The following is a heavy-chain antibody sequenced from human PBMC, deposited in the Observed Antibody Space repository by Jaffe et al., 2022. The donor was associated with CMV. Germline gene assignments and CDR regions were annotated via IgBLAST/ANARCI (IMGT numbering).Heavy chain of an antibody. CDR3: AKDIKGGGSEGGFGY. Sequence: EVQLVESGGGLVQPGRSLRLSCAASGFTFDDYAMHWVRQAPGKGLEWVSGISWNSGSIGYADSVKGRFTISRDNAKNSLYLQMNSLRAEDTALYYCAKDIKGGGSEGGFGYWGQGTLVTVSS. CDR2: ISWNSGSI. J-gene: IGHJ4*02. D-gene: IGHD2-15*01. CDR1: GFTFDDYA. V-gene: IGHV3-9*01.